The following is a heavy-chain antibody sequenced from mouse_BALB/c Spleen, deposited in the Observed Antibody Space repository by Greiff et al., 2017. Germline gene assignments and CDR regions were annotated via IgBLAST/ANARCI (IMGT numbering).Heavy chain of an antibody. Sequence: QVQLQQSGAELVKPGASVKLSCKASGYNFTSYYMYWVKQRPGQGLEWIGDINPSNGGTNFNEKFKSKATLTVDKSSSTAYMQLSSLTSEDSAVYYCTRAPYYGGLYYWGQGTTLTVSS. D-gene: IGHD1-1*01. CDR3: TRAPYYGGLYY. J-gene: IGHJ2*01. CDR1: GYNFTSYY. CDR2: INPSNGGT. V-gene: IGHV1-53*01.